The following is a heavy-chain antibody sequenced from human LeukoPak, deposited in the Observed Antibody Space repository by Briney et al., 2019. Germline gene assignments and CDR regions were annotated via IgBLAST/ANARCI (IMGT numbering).Heavy chain of an antibody. D-gene: IGHD2-15*01. CDR1: GGSVSSGSYY. CDR2: IYYSGST. V-gene: IGHV4-61*01. J-gene: IGHJ6*02. CDR3: VRGVVAAFYYYYGMDV. Sequence: PSETLSLTCTVSGGSVSSGSYYWSWIRQPPGKGLEWIGYIYYSGSTNYNPSLKSRVTISVDTSKNQFSLKLSSVTAADTAVYYCVRGVVAAFYYYYGMDVWGQGTTVTVSS.